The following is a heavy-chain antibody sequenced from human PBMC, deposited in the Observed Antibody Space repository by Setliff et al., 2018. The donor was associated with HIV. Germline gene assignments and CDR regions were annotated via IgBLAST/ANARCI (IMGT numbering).Heavy chain of an antibody. CDR2: IFHIGST. V-gene: IGHV4-4*02. D-gene: IGHD3-10*01. J-gene: IGHJ4*02. Sequence: SETLSLTCAVSGGSISDNNWWSWVRQPPGKELEWIGEIFHIGSTNCNPSLKSRVTISVDPSKNQFSLKLSSVTAADTAVYYCARELLRSWDGSENSYKPYYFDYWGQGTLVTVSS. CDR1: GGSISDNNW. CDR3: ARELLRSWDGSENSYKPYYFDY.